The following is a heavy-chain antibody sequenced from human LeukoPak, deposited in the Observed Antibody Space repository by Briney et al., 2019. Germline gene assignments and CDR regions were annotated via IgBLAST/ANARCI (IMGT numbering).Heavy chain of an antibody. CDR1: GFAFSGYG. D-gene: IGHD1-7*01. Sequence: GGSLRLSCAASGFAFSGYGIHWIRQAPGKGLEWVALVWYDGSNKFFADPVKGRFTISRDNSKNTIYLQMDSLRAEDTAIYYCARDYWWNYDYWGQGTLVTVSS. CDR2: VWYDGSNK. V-gene: IGHV3-30*02. J-gene: IGHJ4*02. CDR3: ARDYWWNYDY.